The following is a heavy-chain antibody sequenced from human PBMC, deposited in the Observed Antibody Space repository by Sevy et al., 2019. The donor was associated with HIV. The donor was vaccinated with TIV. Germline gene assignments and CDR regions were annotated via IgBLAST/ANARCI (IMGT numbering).Heavy chain of an antibody. CDR1: GFTFSSYG. J-gene: IGHJ4*02. Sequence: GGSLRLSCAASGFTFSSYGMHWVRQAPGKGLEWVAVISYDGSNKYYADSVKGRFTISRDNSKNTLYLQMNSLIAEDTAVYYCAKGPYRPDSSSWNEGFDYWGQGTLVTVSS. V-gene: IGHV3-30*18. CDR3: AKGPYRPDSSSWNEGFDY. CDR2: ISYDGSNK. D-gene: IGHD6-13*01.